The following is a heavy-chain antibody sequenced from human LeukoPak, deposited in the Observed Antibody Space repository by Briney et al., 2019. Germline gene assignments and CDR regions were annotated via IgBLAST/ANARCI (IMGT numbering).Heavy chain of an antibody. CDR2: ISYDGSNK. D-gene: IGHD2-15*01. CDR3: AKQLGYCSDGSCYFPY. Sequence: GRSLRLSCAASGFTFSSYAMHWVRQAPGKGLEWVAVISYDGSNKYYADSVRGRFTISRDNSKSTLCLQMNSLRAEDTAVYYCAKQLGYCSDGSCYFPYWGQGTLVTVSS. CDR1: GFTFSSYA. J-gene: IGHJ4*02. V-gene: IGHV3-30-3*02.